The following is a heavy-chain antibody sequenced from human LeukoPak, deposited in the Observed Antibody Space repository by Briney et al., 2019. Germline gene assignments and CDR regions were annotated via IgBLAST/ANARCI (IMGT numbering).Heavy chain of an antibody. CDR2: ISWDGGST. Sequence: GGSLRLSXAASGFTFDDYAMHWVRQAPGKGLEWGSLISWDGGSTYYADSVKGRFTISRDNSKNSLYLQMNSLRAEDTALYYCAKPLGSSSWYYMDVWGKGTTVTVSS. J-gene: IGHJ6*03. V-gene: IGHV3-43D*03. CDR1: GFTFDDYA. D-gene: IGHD6-13*01. CDR3: AKPLGSSSWYYMDV.